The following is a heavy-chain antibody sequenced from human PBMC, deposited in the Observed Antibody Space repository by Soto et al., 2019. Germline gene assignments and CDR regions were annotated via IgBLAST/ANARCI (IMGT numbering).Heavy chain of an antibody. J-gene: IGHJ4*02. CDR2: IWYDGSNK. D-gene: IGHD4-17*01. V-gene: IGHV3-33*01. CDR1: GFTFSSYG. CDR3: ATTMAYYGNYDFDY. Sequence: PGGSLRLSCAASGFTFSSYGMHWVRQAPGKGLEWVAVIWYDGSNKYYADSVKGRFTISRDNSKNTLYLQMNSLRAEDTAVYYCATTMAYYGNYDFDYWGQGTLVTVSS.